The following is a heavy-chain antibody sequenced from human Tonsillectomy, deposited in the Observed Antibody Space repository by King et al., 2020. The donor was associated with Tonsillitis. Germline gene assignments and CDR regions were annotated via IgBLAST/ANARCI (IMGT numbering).Heavy chain of an antibody. D-gene: IGHD3-16*01. CDR1: GFTFSSYG. J-gene: IGHJ5*02. V-gene: IGHV3-33*08. CDR3: ARDTKFGGVWWFDP. CDR2: IWYDGSNK. Sequence: QLVQSGGGVVQPGRSLILSCAASGFTFSSYGMHWVRQAPGKGLEWVAIIWYDGSNKYYADSVKGRFTISRDTSKNTLYLQMNSLRVEDTAVYYCARDTKFGGVWWFDPWGQGTLVTVSS.